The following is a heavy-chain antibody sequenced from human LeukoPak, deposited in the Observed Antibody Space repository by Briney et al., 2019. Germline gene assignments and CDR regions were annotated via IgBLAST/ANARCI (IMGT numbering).Heavy chain of an antibody. CDR3: ARALSGTTEVGNWFDP. CDR1: GGSISSGDYY. J-gene: IGHJ5*02. Sequence: SQTLSLTCTVSGGSISSGDYYWSWIRQPPGKGLEWIGYIYYSGSTYYNPSLKSRVTISVDTSKNQFSLKLSSVTAADTAVYYCARALSGTTEVGNWFDPWSQGTLVTVSS. CDR2: IYYSGST. V-gene: IGHV4-30-4*08. D-gene: IGHD1-1*01.